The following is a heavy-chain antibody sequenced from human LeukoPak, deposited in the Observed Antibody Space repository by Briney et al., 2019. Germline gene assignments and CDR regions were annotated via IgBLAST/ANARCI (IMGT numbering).Heavy chain of an antibody. CDR1: GFTFSGYS. CDR2: ISSSSSYI. Sequence: PGGSLRLSCAASGFTFSGYSMNWVRPAPGKGLEWVSCISSSSSYIYYADSVKGRFTISRDNAKNSLYLQMNSLRAEDTAVYYCARVAIAVAGTPTPSKTHFDYWGQGTLVTVSS. D-gene: IGHD6-19*01. J-gene: IGHJ4*02. V-gene: IGHV3-21*01. CDR3: ARVAIAVAGTPTPSKTHFDY.